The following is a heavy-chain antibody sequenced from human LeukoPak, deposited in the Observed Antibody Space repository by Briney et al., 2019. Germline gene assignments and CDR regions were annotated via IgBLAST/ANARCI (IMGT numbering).Heavy chain of an antibody. CDR2: IKQDGSEK. V-gene: IGHV3-7*01. Sequence: QSGGSLRLSCAASGFTFSSYWMSWVRQAPGKGLEWVANIKQDGSEKYYVDSVKGRFTISRDNAKNSLYLQMNSLRAEDTAVYYCARVVVGATRALDYWGQGTLVTVSS. J-gene: IGHJ4*02. CDR3: ARVVVGATRALDY. CDR1: GFTFSSYW. D-gene: IGHD1-26*01.